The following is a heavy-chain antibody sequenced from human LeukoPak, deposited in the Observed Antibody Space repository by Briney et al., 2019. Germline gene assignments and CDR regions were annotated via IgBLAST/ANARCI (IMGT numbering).Heavy chain of an antibody. D-gene: IGHD4-17*01. CDR1: GFSVSNNY. CDR2: IYSRGGT. J-gene: IGHJ4*02. V-gene: IGHV3-53*01. Sequence: GGSLRLSCAVSGFSVSNNYMNWVRQAPGKGLEWVSLIYSRGGTSYADSVKGRFTISRDSSKNTLFLQMNSLRAEDTAVYYCAKGNNYGDFYWGQGTVVTVSS. CDR3: AKGNNYGDFY.